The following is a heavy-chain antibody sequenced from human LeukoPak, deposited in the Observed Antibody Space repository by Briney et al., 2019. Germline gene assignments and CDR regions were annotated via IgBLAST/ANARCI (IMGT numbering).Heavy chain of an antibody. CDR1: RFTFSTYG. D-gene: IGHD6-19*01. V-gene: IGHV3-30*02. Sequence: GGSLRLSCAASRFTFSTYGVHWVRQAPGKGLEWVAFIRNDGSNEYYADSVKGQFTISRDNSKNSLYLQINRLRAEDTALYYCAKDANTGWSYFDYWGQGTLVIVSA. CDR3: AKDANTGWSYFDY. CDR2: IRNDGSNE. J-gene: IGHJ4*02.